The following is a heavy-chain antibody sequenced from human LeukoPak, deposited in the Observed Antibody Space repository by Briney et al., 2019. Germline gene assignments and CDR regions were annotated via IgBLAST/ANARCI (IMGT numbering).Heavy chain of an antibody. V-gene: IGHV3-13*01. CDR3: AREAILPGPMHFYYYLDV. D-gene: IGHD3-9*01. J-gene: IGHJ6*03. CDR1: GFTFSSYD. CDR2: IGTAGDT. Sequence: GGSLRLSCAASGFTFSSYDLHWVRQTTGRGLEWVSAIGTAGDTYYADSVQGRFTISRENAKNSLNLQMNSLRPEDTAVYYCAREAILPGPMHFYYYLDVWGKGTTVTVSS.